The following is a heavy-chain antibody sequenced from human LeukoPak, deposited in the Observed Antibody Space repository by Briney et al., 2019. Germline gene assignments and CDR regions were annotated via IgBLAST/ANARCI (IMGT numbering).Heavy chain of an antibody. CDR2: IYYSGST. V-gene: IGHV4-39*07. CDR1: GGSISSSSYY. Sequence: PSETLSLTCTVSGGSISSSSYYWGWIRQPPGKGLEWIGSIYYSGSTYYNPSLKSRVTISVDTSKNQFSLKLSSVTAADTAVYYCARGLYSSSSDFDYWGQGTLVTVSS. J-gene: IGHJ4*02. D-gene: IGHD6-6*01. CDR3: ARGLYSSSSDFDY.